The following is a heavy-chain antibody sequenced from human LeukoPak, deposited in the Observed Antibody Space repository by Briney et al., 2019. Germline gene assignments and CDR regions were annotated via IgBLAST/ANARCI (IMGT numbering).Heavy chain of an antibody. CDR2: ISGSGSSR. J-gene: IGHJ3*02. CDR3: AKGRYYYYNSDAFEI. D-gene: IGHD3-22*01. Sequence: VGSLRLSSAASGFTFSGYAMNWVREALRPRVGWVSTISGSGSSRYYADTVTCRYTISRDNATTTLYLQMNSLRAEDTAVYHCAKGRYYYYNSDAFEIWGQGTMVTVSS. V-gene: IGHV3-23*01. CDR1: GFTFSGYA.